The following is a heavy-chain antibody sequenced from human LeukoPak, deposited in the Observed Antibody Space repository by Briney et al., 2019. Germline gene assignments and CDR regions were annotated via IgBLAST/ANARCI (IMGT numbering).Heavy chain of an antibody. J-gene: IGHJ6*03. CDR1: GYTFTGYY. Sequence: ASVKVSCKASGYTFTGYYMYWVRQAPGQGLEWMGWINPNSGGTNYAQKFQGRVTITRNTSISTAYMELSSLRSEDTAVYYCARGLKRFVEPDYYYYMDVWGKGTTVTVSS. CDR3: ARGLKRFVEPDYYYYMDV. CDR2: INPNSGGT. D-gene: IGHD2-15*01. V-gene: IGHV1-2*02.